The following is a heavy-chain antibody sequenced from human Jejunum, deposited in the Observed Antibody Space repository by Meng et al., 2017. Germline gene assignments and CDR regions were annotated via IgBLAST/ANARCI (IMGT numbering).Heavy chain of an antibody. V-gene: IGHV4-39*07. CDR2: IFYSGTT. J-gene: IGHJ4*02. Sequence: QLQLQVSGPVLVEPSVTLARTCSVSCGVISTAGYYWGWIRQSPGKGLEWIGSIFYSGTTYYNPSLKSRVSISGDTSNKQFSLKLTSVTAADTAVYYCARSPYSGSALPFFDYWGQGSLVTVSS. D-gene: IGHD1-26*01. CDR1: CGVISTAGYY. CDR3: ARSPYSGSALPFFDY.